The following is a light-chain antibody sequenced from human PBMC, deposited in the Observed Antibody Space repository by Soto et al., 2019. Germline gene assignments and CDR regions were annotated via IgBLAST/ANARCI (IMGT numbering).Light chain of an antibody. CDR2: GNS. CDR3: QSYDSSLSVV. J-gene: IGLJ2*01. CDR1: SSNIGAGYD. Sequence: QSVLTQPPSGSGAPGQRVTISCTWRSSNIGAGYDVHWYQQLPGTAPKLLIYGNSNRPSGVPDRFSGSTSGTSASLAITGLQAEDEADYYCQSYDSSLSVVFGGGTKLTVL. V-gene: IGLV1-40*01.